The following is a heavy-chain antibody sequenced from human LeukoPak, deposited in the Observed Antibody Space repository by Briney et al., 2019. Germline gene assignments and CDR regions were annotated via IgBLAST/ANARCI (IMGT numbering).Heavy chain of an antibody. CDR3: AKWGDYDVLTGYYDPDY. CDR2: ITGSGGST. D-gene: IGHD3-9*01. CDR1: GFTFSNYA. Sequence: ASLRLSCAAPGFTFSNYAMSWVRQAPGKGLEWVSAITGSGGSTYYADSVKGRFTISRDNSKNTLYLQMNSLRAEDTAVYYCAKWGDYDVLTGYYDPDYWGQGTPVTVSS. V-gene: IGHV3-23*01. J-gene: IGHJ4*02.